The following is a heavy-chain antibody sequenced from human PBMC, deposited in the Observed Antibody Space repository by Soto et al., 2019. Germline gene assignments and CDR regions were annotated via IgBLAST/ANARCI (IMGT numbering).Heavy chain of an antibody. D-gene: IGHD3-10*01. Sequence: QVHLVESGGGLVKPGGSLRLSCAASGITFSDCYMNWIRQAPGKGLEWVSYMSRSGNTINYAGSVRGRFTVSRDNAKNSLYLQMNSLRAEDTAIYYCAGVRFGEWGYAMDVWGQGTTVTVSS. V-gene: IGHV3-11*01. CDR3: AGVRFGEWGYAMDV. J-gene: IGHJ6*02. CDR2: MSRSGNTI. CDR1: GITFSDCY.